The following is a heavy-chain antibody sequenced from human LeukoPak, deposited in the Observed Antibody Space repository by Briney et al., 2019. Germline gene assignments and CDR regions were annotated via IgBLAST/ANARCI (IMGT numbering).Heavy chain of an antibody. CDR2: ISAYNGNT. CDR1: GYTFSSYG. CDR3: ARLLPSPDIESGHAFDI. Sequence: GASVKVSCKASGYTFSSYGISWVRQAPGQGLEWMGCISAYNGNTNYAQKLQGRVTMTTDTSTSTAYMELRSLRSDDTAVYYCARLLPSPDIESGHAFDIWGQGTMVTVSS. D-gene: IGHD3-22*01. J-gene: IGHJ3*02. V-gene: IGHV1-18*01.